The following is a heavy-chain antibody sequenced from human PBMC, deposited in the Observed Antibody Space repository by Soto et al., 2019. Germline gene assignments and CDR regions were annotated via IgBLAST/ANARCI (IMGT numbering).Heavy chain of an antibody. V-gene: IGHV3-48*01. CDR2: ISSSGSTI. CDR3: VRGGIKGGGGCVE. Sequence: VQLVESGGGSVQPGGPLRLSCAASGFSFSTHNMNWVRQAPGKGLEWVSSISSSGSTIYYADSVEGRFTMSRDNAKHSLLLQMNSLRAEDTAVYYCVRGGIKGGGGCVEWGQGALVTVSS. D-gene: IGHD3-16*01. CDR1: GFSFSTHN. J-gene: IGHJ4*02.